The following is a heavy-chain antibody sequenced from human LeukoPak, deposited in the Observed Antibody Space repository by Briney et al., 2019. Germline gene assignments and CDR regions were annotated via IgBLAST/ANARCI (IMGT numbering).Heavy chain of an antibody. Sequence: PGGSLRLSCAASGFTFSSYAMHWVRQAPGKGLEWVAVISYDGSNKYYADSVKGRFTIPRDNSKNTLYLQMNSLRAEDTAVYYCARDLRRVFDYWGQGTLVTVSS. CDR2: ISYDGSNK. CDR3: ARDLRRVFDY. CDR1: GFTFSSYA. J-gene: IGHJ4*02. D-gene: IGHD4-17*01. V-gene: IGHV3-30*04.